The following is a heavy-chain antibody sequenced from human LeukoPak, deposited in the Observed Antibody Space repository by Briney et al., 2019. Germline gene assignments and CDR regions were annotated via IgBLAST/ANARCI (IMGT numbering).Heavy chain of an antibody. CDR3: AKDPGLNNWFDP. CDR2: ISSDGSDK. CDR1: GFTFSSYV. Sequence: GKSLRLSCAASGFTFSSYVMHWVRQAPGKGLEWVAIISSDGSDKRYADSVKGRFTISRDNSKNTLYLQMNSLRAEDTAVYYCAKDPGLNNWFDPWGQGTLVTVSS. V-gene: IGHV3-30-3*01. J-gene: IGHJ5*02. D-gene: IGHD3-10*01.